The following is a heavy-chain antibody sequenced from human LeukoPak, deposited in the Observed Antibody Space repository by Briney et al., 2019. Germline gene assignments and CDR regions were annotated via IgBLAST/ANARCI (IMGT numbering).Heavy chain of an antibody. CDR1: GFTFSSYW. D-gene: IGHD4-17*01. CDR2: IKQDGSEK. V-gene: IGHV3-7*03. Sequence: PGGSLRLSCAASGFTFSSYWMSWVRQAPGKGLEWVANIKQDGSEKYYVDSVKGRFTISRDNSKNTLYLQMNSLRAEDTAVYYCARASDYGDDWWSSGWTAHAFDIWGQGTMVTVSS. CDR3: ARASDYGDDWWSSGWTAHAFDI. J-gene: IGHJ3*02.